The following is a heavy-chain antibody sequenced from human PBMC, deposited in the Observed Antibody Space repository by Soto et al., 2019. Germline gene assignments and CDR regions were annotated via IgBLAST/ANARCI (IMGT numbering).Heavy chain of an antibody. CDR1: GFIFDDFG. V-gene: IGHV3-9*01. CDR3: TKVAGLHDFWSGPPHFDL. J-gene: IGHJ4*01. D-gene: IGHD3-3*01. Sequence: EAQLVESGGGFVQPGRSLRLSCAGSGFIFDDFGIHWVRQAPGKGLEWVSGISWNSDSIGYADSVKGRFTISRDNAKNALCLQMNSLRLEDTALYYCTKVAGLHDFWSGPPHFDLWGHGTHVPISS. CDR2: ISWNSDSI.